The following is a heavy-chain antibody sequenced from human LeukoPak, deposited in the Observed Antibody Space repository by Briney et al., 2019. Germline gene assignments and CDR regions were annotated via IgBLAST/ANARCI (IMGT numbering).Heavy chain of an antibody. CDR3: ARYDYGDCWFDP. D-gene: IGHD4-17*01. Sequence: SETLSLTCTVSGGSMNNYYWSWIRQPPGKGLGWIGYISYSGSTNYNPSLRSRVTISVDTSKNQFSLKLSSVTAADTALYYCARYDYGDCWFDPWGQGTLVTVSS. CDR2: ISYSGST. J-gene: IGHJ5*02. CDR1: GGSMNNYY. V-gene: IGHV4-59*01.